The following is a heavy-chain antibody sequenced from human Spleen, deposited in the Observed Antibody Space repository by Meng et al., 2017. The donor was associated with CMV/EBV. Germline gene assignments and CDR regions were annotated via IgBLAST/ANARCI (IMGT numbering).Heavy chain of an antibody. V-gene: IGHV3-20*03. CDR3: ARGNYDFWSGYLDY. CDR1: GFTFDNYG. D-gene: IGHD3-3*01. Sequence: AYGFTFDNYGRSGVRQAPGKGLEWVAGINWNGGSTGYADSVKGRFTISRDNAKNSLYLQMNSLRAEDTALYYCARGNYDFWSGYLDYWGQGTLVTVSS. CDR2: INWNGGST. J-gene: IGHJ4*02.